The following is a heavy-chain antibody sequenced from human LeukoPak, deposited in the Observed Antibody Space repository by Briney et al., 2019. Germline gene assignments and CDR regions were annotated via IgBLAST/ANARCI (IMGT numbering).Heavy chain of an antibody. CDR1: GYTFTGYY. D-gene: IGHD5-24*01. Sequence: VASVKVSCKASGYTFTGYYMHWVRQAAGQGLEWMGWVNPNSGRTNYAQKFQGRVTMTRDTSISTAYMELSRLRSDDTAVYYCARERGEMATITAYGYWGQGALVTVSS. V-gene: IGHV1-2*02. CDR3: ARERGEMATITAYGY. J-gene: IGHJ4*02. CDR2: VNPNSGRT.